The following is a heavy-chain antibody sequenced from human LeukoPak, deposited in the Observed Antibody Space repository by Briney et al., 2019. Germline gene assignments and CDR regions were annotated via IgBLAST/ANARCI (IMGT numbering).Heavy chain of an antibody. CDR2: IYYSGST. CDR1: GGSISSSSYY. V-gene: IGHV4-39*01. CDR3: ARHLNWFDS. J-gene: IGHJ5*01. Sequence: SETLSLTCTVSGGSISSSSYYWGWIRQPPGKGLEWIGSIYYSGSTYYNPSLKSRVTISVDTSKNQFSLKLSSVTAADTAVYYCARHLNWFDSWGQGTLVTVSS.